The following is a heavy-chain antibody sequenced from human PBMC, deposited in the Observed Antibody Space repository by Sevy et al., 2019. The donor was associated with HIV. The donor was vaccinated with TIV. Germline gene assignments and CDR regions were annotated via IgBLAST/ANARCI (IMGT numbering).Heavy chain of an antibody. CDR2: IRYDGSEK. CDR3: AKDLAGPGRRYFDS. J-gene: IGHJ4*01. V-gene: IGHV3-30*02. Sequence: GGSLRLSCAASGFTFTNYGMHWVRQVPGKGLEWVTFIRYDGSEKYYAASVKGRFTISKDESKNTLYLQMDSLRPEDTAIYYCAKDLAGPGRRYFDSWGQGTLVTVSS. CDR1: GFTFTNYG. D-gene: IGHD6-13*01.